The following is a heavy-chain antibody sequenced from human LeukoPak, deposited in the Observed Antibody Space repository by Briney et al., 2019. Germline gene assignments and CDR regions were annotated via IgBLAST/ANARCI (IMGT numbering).Heavy chain of an antibody. V-gene: IGHV3-48*01. D-gene: IGHD3-10*01. CDR3: ARDLLSSGSLTDAFDI. Sequence: PGGSLRLSCAASGFTFSSYSMNRVRQAPGKGLEWVSYISSSSSTIYYADSVKGRFTISRDNAKNSLYLQMNSLRAEDTAVYYCARDLLSSGSLTDAFDIWGQGTMVTVSS. CDR2: ISSSSSTI. J-gene: IGHJ3*02. CDR1: GFTFSSYS.